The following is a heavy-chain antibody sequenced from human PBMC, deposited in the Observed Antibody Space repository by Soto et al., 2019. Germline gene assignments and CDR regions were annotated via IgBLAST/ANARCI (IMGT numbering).Heavy chain of an antibody. CDR1: GYSFTSYW. V-gene: IGHV5-51*01. CDR2: IYPGDSDT. Sequence: PGESLKISCKGSGYSFTSYWIGWVRQMPGKGLEWMGIIYPGDSDTRYSPSFQGQVTISADKSISTAYLQWSSLKASDTAMYYCATSAAGSRPYYYYGMDVWGQGTKVTVSS. J-gene: IGHJ6*02. D-gene: IGHD6-13*01. CDR3: ATSAAGSRPYYYYGMDV.